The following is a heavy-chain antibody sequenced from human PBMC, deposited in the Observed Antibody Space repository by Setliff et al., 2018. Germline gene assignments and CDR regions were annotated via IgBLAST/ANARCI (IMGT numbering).Heavy chain of an antibody. V-gene: IGHV4-38-2*01. Sequence: KTSETLSLTCGVTGYSIGSGYYWGWIRLSPGKGLEWIGDISHSGYTYYNPSLSSRVVISVDTSKNLVSLKLSSVTAADTAIYYCARRYYDSTGYYYYAFDTWGRGTMVTVSS. CDR3: ARRYYDSTGYYYYAFDT. CDR1: GYSIGSGYY. J-gene: IGHJ3*02. D-gene: IGHD3-22*01. CDR2: ISHSGYT.